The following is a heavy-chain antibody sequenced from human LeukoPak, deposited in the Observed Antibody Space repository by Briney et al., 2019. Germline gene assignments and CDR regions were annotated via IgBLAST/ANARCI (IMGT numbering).Heavy chain of an antibody. Sequence: GASVKVSCKASGYTFTSYGISWVRQAPGQGLEWMGWISAYNGNTNYAQKLQGRVTMTTDTSTSTAYMELRSLRSDDTAAYYCARGSDCSSTSCPNWFDPWGQGTLVTVSS. CDR1: GYTFTSYG. CDR3: ARGSDCSSTSCPNWFDP. V-gene: IGHV1-18*01. CDR2: ISAYNGNT. D-gene: IGHD2-2*01. J-gene: IGHJ5*02.